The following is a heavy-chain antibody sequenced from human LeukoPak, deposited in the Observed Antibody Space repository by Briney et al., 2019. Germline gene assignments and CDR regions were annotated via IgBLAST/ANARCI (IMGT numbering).Heavy chain of an antibody. V-gene: IGHV4-59*01. CDR3: ARAPLGYWYFDL. CDR2: IYYSGST. CDR1: GGSFSGYY. Sequence: SETLSLTCAVYGGSFSGYYWSWIRQPPGKGLEWIGYIYYSGSTNYNPSLKSRVTISVDTSKNQFSLKLSSVTAADTAVYYCARAPLGYWYFDLWGRGTLVTVSS. D-gene: IGHD1-26*01. J-gene: IGHJ2*01.